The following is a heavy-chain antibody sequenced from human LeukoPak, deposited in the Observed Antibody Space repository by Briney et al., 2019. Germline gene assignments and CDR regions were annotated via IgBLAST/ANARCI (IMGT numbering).Heavy chain of an antibody. Sequence: GGSLRLSCAASGFTFSSYSMNWVRQAPGKGLEWVSSISSSSSYIYYADSVKGRFTFSRDNAKNSLYLQMNSLRAEDTAVYYCARALKSRWDEIDYWGQGTLVTVSS. D-gene: IGHD1-26*01. V-gene: IGHV3-21*01. CDR1: GFTFSSYS. CDR3: ARALKSRWDEIDY. J-gene: IGHJ4*02. CDR2: ISSSSSYI.